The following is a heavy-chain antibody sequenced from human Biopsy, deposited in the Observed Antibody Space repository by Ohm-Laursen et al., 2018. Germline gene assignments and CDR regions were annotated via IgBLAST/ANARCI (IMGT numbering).Heavy chain of an antibody. V-gene: IGHV4-59*07. CDR1: GGSISSYY. D-gene: IGHD5-24*01. CDR3: ARGGNGYNYVTPGTWFDP. CDR2: IFYSGST. J-gene: IGHJ5*02. Sequence: SDTLSLTCSVSGGSISSYYWSWIRQSPGKGLEWIGFIFYSGSTYYNPSLKSRTTISVDSSKNQSSLRLRSVTAADTAVYYCARGGNGYNYVTPGTWFDPWGRGTPVTVSS.